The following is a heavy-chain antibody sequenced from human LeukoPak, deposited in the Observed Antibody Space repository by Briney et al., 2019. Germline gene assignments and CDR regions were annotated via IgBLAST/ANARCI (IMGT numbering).Heavy chain of an antibody. V-gene: IGHV1-18*01. D-gene: IGHD4-17*01. CDR3: ARRNTVTTRLSSYYGMDV. CDR2: ISAYNGNT. J-gene: IGHJ6*02. Sequence: GSSVKVSCKASGGTFSSYAISWVRQAPGQGLEWMGWISAYNGNTNYAQKLQGRVTMTTDTSTSTAYMELRSLRSDDTAVYYCARRNTVTTRLSSYYGMDVWGQGTTVTVSS. CDR1: GGTFSSYA.